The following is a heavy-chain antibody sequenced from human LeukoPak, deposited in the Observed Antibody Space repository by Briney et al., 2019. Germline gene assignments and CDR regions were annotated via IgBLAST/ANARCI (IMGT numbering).Heavy chain of an antibody. CDR2: IWYDGSNK. CDR3: ARDTAVAGGFFLLDY. J-gene: IGHJ4*02. D-gene: IGHD6-19*01. V-gene: IGHV3-33*01. Sequence: TGGSLRLSCAASGFTFSSYGMHWVRQAPGKGLEWVAVIWYDGSNKYYADSVKGRFTISRDNSKNTLYLQMNSLRAEDTAVYYCARDTAVAGGFFLLDYWGQGTLVTVSS. CDR1: GFTFSSYG.